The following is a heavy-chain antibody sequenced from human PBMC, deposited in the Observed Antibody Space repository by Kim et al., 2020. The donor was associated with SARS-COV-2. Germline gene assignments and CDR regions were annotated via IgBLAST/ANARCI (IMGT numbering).Heavy chain of an antibody. D-gene: IGHD3-22*01. CDR3: ARVRDSTIFDP. J-gene: IGHJ5*02. Sequence: TYYNPSLKSRVTISVDTSKNQVSLKLSSVTAADTAVYYCARVRDSTIFDPGGQGTLVTVSS. V-gene: IGHV4-31*02. CDR2: T.